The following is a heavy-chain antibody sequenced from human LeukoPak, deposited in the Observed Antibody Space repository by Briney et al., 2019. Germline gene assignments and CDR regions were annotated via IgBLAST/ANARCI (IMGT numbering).Heavy chain of an antibody. CDR1: GFTFSSYA. J-gene: IGHJ4*02. V-gene: IGHV3-23*01. D-gene: IGHD3-22*01. CDR2: ISGSGGIT. CDR3: AKDPTDFDSSGQTYFDY. Sequence: GGSLRLSCAASGFTFSSYAMSWVRQAPGKGLEWVSGISGSGGITHYADSVRGRFTISRDNSKNTLYLQMNSLRAEDTAVYYCAKDPTDFDSSGQTYFDYWGQGSLVTVSS.